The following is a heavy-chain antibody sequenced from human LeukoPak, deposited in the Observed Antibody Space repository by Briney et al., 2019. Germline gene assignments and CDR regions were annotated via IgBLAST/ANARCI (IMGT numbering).Heavy chain of an antibody. D-gene: IGHD3-10*02. CDR1: GYTFTSYG. CDR2: ISAYNGNT. CDR3: ARVLECPVRGPRDAFDI. Sequence: ASVKVSCKASGYTFTSYGISWVRQAPGQGLEWMGWISAYNGNTNYAQKLQGRVTMTTDTSTSTAYMELSSLRSEDTAVYYCARVLECPVRGPRDAFDIWGQGTMVTVSS. J-gene: IGHJ3*02. V-gene: IGHV1-18*01.